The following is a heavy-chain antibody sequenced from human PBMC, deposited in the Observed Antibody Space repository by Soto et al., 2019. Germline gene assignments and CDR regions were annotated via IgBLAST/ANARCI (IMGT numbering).Heavy chain of an antibody. CDR2: INWNGGST. CDR3: ATVYRAKSFYYYKMDV. V-gene: IGHV3-20*01. CDR1: GFTFDDYG. Sequence: PGGLLRLSCAASGFTFDDYGVSWVRQAPGKGLEWVSGINWNGGSTGYADSVKGRFTISRDNATNSLYLQMNSLRAADTALYHCATVYRAKSFYYYKMDVGVKGTPVTVSS. D-gene: IGHD1-20*01. J-gene: IGHJ6*03.